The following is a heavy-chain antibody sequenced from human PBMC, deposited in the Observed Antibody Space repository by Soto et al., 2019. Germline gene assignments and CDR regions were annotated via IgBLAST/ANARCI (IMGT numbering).Heavy chain of an antibody. V-gene: IGHV1-46*03. D-gene: IGHD3-10*01. J-gene: IGHJ6*02. CDR1: GYTFTSYY. CDR3: ANEPPTDPDYYGSGSYPNYGMDV. CDR2: INPSGGST. Sequence: ASVKVSCKASGYTFTSYYMHWVRQAPGQGLEWMGIINPSGGSTSYAQKFQGRVTMTRDTSTSTVYMELSSLRSEDTAVYYCANEPPTDPDYYGSGSYPNYGMDVWGQGTTVTVSS.